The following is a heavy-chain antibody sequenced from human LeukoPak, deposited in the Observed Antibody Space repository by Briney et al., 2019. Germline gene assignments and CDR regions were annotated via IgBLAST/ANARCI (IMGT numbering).Heavy chain of an antibody. CDR3: ARDGGAFYSIAAYFDY. D-gene: IGHD6-13*01. J-gene: IGHJ4*02. CDR2: ISYDGSNK. CDR1: GFTFSSYA. Sequence: GGSLRLSCAASGFTFSSYAMHWVRQAPGKGLEWVAVISYDGSNKYYADSVKGRFTISRDNSKNTLYLQMNSLRAEDTAVYYCARDGGAFYSIAAYFDYWGQGTLVTVSS. V-gene: IGHV3-30-3*01.